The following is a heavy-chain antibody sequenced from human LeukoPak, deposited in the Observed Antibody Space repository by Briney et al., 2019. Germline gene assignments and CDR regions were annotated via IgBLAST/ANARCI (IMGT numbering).Heavy chain of an antibody. CDR2: IKQDGSET. D-gene: IGHD3-3*01. CDR1: GFTFSSYW. J-gene: IGHJ4*02. V-gene: IGHV3-7*01. Sequence: GGSLRLSCAASGFTFSSYWMTWVRQAPGKGLEGVANIKQDGSETYFVDSVKGRFTISRENAKNELYLQINSLRAEDTAVCYCARARFETAGADDWGQGILVTVSS. CDR3: ARARFETAGADD.